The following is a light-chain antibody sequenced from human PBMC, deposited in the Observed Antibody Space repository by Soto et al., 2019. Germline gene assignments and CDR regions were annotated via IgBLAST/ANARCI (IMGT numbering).Light chain of an antibody. Sequence: EIVMTQSPATLSVSPGERATLSCRASQSVSSNLAWYQQKPGQAPRLLIYGASTRATGIPARFSGSGSGTEFTLTISSLQSEDFAFYYCQQYNNWPQKTFGQGTKVEIK. V-gene: IGKV3-15*01. CDR2: GAS. J-gene: IGKJ1*01. CDR1: QSVSSN. CDR3: QQYNNWPQKT.